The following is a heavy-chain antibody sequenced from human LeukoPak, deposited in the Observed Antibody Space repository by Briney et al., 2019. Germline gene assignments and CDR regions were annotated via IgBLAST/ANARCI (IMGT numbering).Heavy chain of an antibody. CDR3: ARGGTTRGYYDSSGYQAAFDI. CDR2: ISAYNGNT. CDR1: GYTFTSYG. Sequence: AASVKVSCKASGYTFTSYGISWVRQAPGQRLEWMGWISAYNGNTNYAQKLQGRVTMTTDTSTSIAYMELRSLRSDDTAVYYCARGGTTRGYYDSSGYQAAFDIWGQGTMVTVSS. V-gene: IGHV1-18*01. J-gene: IGHJ3*02. D-gene: IGHD3-22*01.